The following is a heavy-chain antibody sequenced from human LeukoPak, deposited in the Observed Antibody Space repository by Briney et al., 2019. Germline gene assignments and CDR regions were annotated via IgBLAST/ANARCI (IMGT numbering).Heavy chain of an antibody. CDR3: AAPRGRGGYNLGAFDI. V-gene: IGHV1-69*13. CDR2: IIPIFGTA. D-gene: IGHD5-24*01. J-gene: IGHJ3*02. Sequence: ASVKVSCKASGGTFSSYAISWVRQAPGQGLEWMGGIIPIFGTANYAQKFQGRVTITADESTSTAYMELSSLRSEDTAVYYCAAPRGRGGYNLGAFDIWGQGTMVTVSS. CDR1: GGTFSSYA.